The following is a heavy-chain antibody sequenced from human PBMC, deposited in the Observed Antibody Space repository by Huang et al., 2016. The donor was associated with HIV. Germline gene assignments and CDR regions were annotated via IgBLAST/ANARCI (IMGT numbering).Heavy chain of an antibody. CDR2: IISIFRVT. V-gene: IGHV1-69*13. CDR1: GGTFSSFA. CDR3: AGGGANLYYYYHLDV. Sequence: QVQLVQSGAELKKPGSSVRVSCKASGGTFSSFAISWLGQAPGHRLEWMGGIISIFRVTNYAEKFQDRVTITADESTSTAYMELSSLRSEDTATYYCAGGGANLYYYYHLDVWGKGTTVTVSS. D-gene: IGHD2-15*01. J-gene: IGHJ6*03.